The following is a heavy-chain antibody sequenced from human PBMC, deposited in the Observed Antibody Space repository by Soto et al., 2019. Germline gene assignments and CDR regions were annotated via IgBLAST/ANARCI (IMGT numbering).Heavy chain of an antibody. CDR3: AHIVVAGLGYYFDY. D-gene: IGHD6-19*01. CDR1: GFSLSSTRLA. V-gene: IGHV2-5*02. CDR2: IYWDDDK. J-gene: IGHJ4*02. Sequence: QITLKESGPTLVKPTQTLTLTCTCSGFSLSSTRLAVGWIRQPPGKALEWLALIYWDDDKRYSPFLKSRLTITKDTSKNQVVLTMSNLAPVETARYYCAHIVVAGLGYYFDYWGQGTLITVSS.